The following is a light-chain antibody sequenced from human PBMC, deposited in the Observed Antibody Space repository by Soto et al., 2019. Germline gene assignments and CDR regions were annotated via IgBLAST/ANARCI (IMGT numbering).Light chain of an antibody. V-gene: IGLV2-14*01. CDR3: SSYTSSSFYV. CDR1: SSDVGGYNY. CDR2: DVS. Sequence: QSVLTQPASVSGSPGQSITISCTGTSSDVGGYNYVSWYQQHPGKAPKLMIYDVSNRHSGVSNRVSGSKSGNTASLTISGLQAEDEADYYCSSYTSSSFYVFGNGTKLTVL. J-gene: IGLJ1*01.